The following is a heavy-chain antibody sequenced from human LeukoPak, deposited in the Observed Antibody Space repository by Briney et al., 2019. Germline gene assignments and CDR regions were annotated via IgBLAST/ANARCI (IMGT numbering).Heavy chain of an antibody. J-gene: IGHJ4*02. Sequence: GGSLRLSCAASGFTFSSYVMHWVRQAPGKGLEWVSAISGSGGSTYYADSVKGRFTISRDNSKNTLYLQMNSLRAEDTAVYYCAKENYDSSGYYGEWGQGTLVTVSS. D-gene: IGHD3-22*01. CDR2: ISGSGGST. CDR1: GFTFSSYV. CDR3: AKENYDSSGYYGE. V-gene: IGHV3-23*01.